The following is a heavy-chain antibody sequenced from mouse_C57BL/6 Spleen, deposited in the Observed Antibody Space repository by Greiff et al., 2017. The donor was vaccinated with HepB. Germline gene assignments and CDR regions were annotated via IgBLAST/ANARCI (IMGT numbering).Heavy chain of an antibody. D-gene: IGHD3-2*02. V-gene: IGHV2-5*01. CDR2: IWRGGST. CDR3: AKKAAQAYYYAMDY. CDR1: GFSFTSYG. J-gene: IGHJ4*01. Sequence: VQLQESGPGLVQPSPTLSITCTVSGFSFTSYGVHWVRQSPGKGLEWLGVIWRGGSTDYNAAFMSRLSITKDNAKGQVFFKMISMQADDTAIYYCAKKAAQAYYYAMDYWGQGTSVTVSS.